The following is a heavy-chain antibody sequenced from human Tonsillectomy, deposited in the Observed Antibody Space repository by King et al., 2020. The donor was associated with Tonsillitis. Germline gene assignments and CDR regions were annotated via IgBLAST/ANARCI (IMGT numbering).Heavy chain of an antibody. D-gene: IGHD3-3*01. J-gene: IGHJ4*02. CDR1: RSSINIGTYY. CDR2: VDASGST. Sequence: PLQESGPGLVKPSQTLSLTCTVSRSSINIGTYYWSWIRQPAGKGLEWIGRVDASGSTNYNPSLKSRVTMSLDTSENQFSLKLNSVTAADTAVYYCARAGDFWSGYHDYWGQGTLVTVSS. V-gene: IGHV4-61*02. CDR3: ARAGDFWSGYHDY.